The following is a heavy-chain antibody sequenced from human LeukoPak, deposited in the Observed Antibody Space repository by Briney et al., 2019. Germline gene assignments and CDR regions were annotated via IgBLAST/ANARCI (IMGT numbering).Heavy chain of an antibody. CDR1: GYTFTGYC. Sequence: GASVKVSCKASGYTFTGYCMHWVRQAPGQGLEWMGRINPNSGGTDYAQKFQGRVTMTRDTSISTAYMELSSLRSDDTAVYYCAHLGVADDTEDAFDIWGQGTMVTVSS. CDR2: INPNSGGT. CDR3: AHLGVADDTEDAFDI. V-gene: IGHV1-2*06. J-gene: IGHJ3*02. D-gene: IGHD3-22*01.